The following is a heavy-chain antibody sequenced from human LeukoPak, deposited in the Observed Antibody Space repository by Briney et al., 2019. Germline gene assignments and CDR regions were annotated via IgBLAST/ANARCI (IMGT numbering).Heavy chain of an antibody. V-gene: IGHV3-48*01. CDR1: GFTFSTFS. D-gene: IGHD6-13*01. Sequence: GGSLRLSCAASGFTFSTFSMNWVRQAPGKGLEWVSYISPSSSDIHYADSVKGRFSISRDNAKNSLYLQMNSLRAEDTAVYYCARAVIAAEHADYWGQGTLVTVSS. J-gene: IGHJ4*02. CDR2: ISPSSSDI. CDR3: ARAVIAAEHADY.